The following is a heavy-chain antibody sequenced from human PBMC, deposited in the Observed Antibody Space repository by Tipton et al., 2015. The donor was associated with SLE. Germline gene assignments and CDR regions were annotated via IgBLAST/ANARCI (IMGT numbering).Heavy chain of an antibody. V-gene: IGHV1-18*01. D-gene: IGHD1-26*01. CDR1: GFTFRTYG. J-gene: IGHJ5*02. CDR2: ISAYNGNT. CDR3: ARVGGSWWFDP. Sequence: SCAASGFTFRTYGMHWVRQAPGKGLEWVGWISAYNGNTNYAQKLQGRVTMTTDTSTSTAYMELRSLRSDDTAVYYCARVGGSWWFDPWGQGTLVTVSS.